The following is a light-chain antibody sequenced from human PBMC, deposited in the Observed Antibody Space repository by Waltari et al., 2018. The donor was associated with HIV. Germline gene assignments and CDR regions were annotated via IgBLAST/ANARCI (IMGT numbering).Light chain of an antibody. V-gene: IGLV2-14*01. Sequence: QSALTQPASVSGSPGQSITISCTGSSSDVGGYKYVSWYQQHPAKAPKLMIYEVSNRPSGVSNRFSGSKSGNTASLTISGLPAEDEADYYCSSYRDSSTLVVFGTGTKVTVL. CDR2: EVS. J-gene: IGLJ1*01. CDR1: SSDVGGYKY. CDR3: SSYRDSSTLVV.